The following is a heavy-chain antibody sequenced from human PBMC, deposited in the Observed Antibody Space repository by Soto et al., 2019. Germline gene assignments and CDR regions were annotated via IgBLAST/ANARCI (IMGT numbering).Heavy chain of an antibody. CDR1: GGSFSGYY. J-gene: IGHJ6*02. CDR3: ARGGAAAGIVAECYYGMDV. D-gene: IGHD6-13*01. Sequence: KTSETLSLTCAVYGGSFSGYYWSWIRQPPGKGLEWIGEINHSGSTNYNPSLKSRVTISVDTSKNQFSPKLSSVTAADTAVYYCARGGAAAGIVAECYYGMDVWGQGTTVTVSS. V-gene: IGHV4-34*01. CDR2: INHSGST.